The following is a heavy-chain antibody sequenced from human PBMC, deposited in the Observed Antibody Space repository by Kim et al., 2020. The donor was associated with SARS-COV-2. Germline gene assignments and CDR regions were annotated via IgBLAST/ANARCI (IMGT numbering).Heavy chain of an antibody. CDR2: TYYRSKWYN. Sequence: SQTLSLTCAISGDSVSSNSAAWNWIRQSPSRGLEWLGRTYYRSKWYNDYAVSVKSRITINPDTSKNQFSLQLNSVTPEDTAVYYCAREGYSSSWSKINYYYYGMDVWGQGTTVTVSS. V-gene: IGHV6-1*01. CDR1: GDSVSSNSAA. CDR3: AREGYSSSWSKINYYYYGMDV. D-gene: IGHD6-13*01. J-gene: IGHJ6*02.